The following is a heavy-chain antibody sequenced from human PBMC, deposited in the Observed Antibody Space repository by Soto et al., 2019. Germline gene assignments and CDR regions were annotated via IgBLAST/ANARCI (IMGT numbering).Heavy chain of an antibody. CDR3: ARDLGEEGFYDILTGYYPKWFDP. V-gene: IGHV3-7*01. J-gene: IGHJ5*02. Sequence: GGSLRLSCAASEFTFSSYWMSWVRQAPGKGLEWVANINQDGSEKYYVDSVKGRFTISRDNAKNSLYLQMNSLRAEDTAVYYCARDLGEEGFYDILTGYYPKWFDPWGQGTLVTVSS. D-gene: IGHD3-9*01. CDR1: EFTFSSYW. CDR2: INQDGSEK.